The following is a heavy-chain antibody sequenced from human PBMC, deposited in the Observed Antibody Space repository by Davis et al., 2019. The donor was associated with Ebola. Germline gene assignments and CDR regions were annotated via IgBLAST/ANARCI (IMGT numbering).Heavy chain of an antibody. D-gene: IGHD3-22*01. J-gene: IGHJ4*02. CDR3: ARDYSYDSSGYYDY. CDR2: IYYSGST. CDR1: GGSISSYY. V-gene: IGHV4-59*01. Sequence: SETLSLTCTVSGGSISSYYWSWIRQPPGKGLEWIGYIYYSGSTNYNPSLKSRVTISVDTSKNQFSLKLSSVTAADTAVYYCARDYSYDSSGYYDYWGQGTLVTVPS.